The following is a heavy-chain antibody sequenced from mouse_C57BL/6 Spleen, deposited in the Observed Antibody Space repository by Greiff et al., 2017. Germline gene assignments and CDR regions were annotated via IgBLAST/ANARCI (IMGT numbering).Heavy chain of an antibody. J-gene: IGHJ1*03. CDR1: GYTFTSYW. CDR2: IDPSDSYT. Sequence: QVQLKQPGAELVRPGTSVKLSCKASGYTFTSYWMHWVKQRPGQGLEWIGVIDPSDSYTNYNQKFKGKATLTVDTSSSTAYMQLSSLTSEDSAVYFCARRYKEGYFDVWGTGTTVTVSS. CDR3: ARRYKEGYFDV. V-gene: IGHV1-59*01. D-gene: IGHD1-3*01.